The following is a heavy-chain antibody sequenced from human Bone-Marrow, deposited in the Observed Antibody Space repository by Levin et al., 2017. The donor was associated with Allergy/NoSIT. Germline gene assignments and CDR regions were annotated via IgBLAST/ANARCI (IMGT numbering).Heavy chain of an antibody. D-gene: IGHD6-13*01. J-gene: IGHJ4*02. V-gene: IGHV4-39*01. CDR2: IYYSGST. CDR1: GGSISSSSYY. Sequence: MPGGSLRLSCTVSGGSISSSSYYWGWIRQPPGKGLEWIGSIYYSGSTYYNPSLKSRVTISVDTSKNQFSLKLSSVTAADTAVYYCARAYSSSWYVVGEFDYWGQGTLVTVSS. CDR3: ARAYSSSWYVVGEFDY.